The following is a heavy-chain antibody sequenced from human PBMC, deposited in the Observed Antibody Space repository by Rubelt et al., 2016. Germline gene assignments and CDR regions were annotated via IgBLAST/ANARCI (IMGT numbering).Heavy chain of an antibody. CDR2: IYYSGST. CDR3: ARAYYYGSGSYFPVDY. CDR1: GGSISSGGYA. Sequence: SLTCAVSGGSISSGGYAWSWIRQAPGKGLEWIGYIYYSGSTYYNPSLKSRVILSVDTSKNQFSLKLTSVTAADTAVYYCARAYYYGSGSYFPVDYWGQGTLVTVSS. V-gene: IGHV4-30-4*07. D-gene: IGHD3-10*01. J-gene: IGHJ4*02.